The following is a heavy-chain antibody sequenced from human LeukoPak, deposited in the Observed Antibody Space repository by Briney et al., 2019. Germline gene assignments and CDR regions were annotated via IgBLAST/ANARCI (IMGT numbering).Heavy chain of an antibody. CDR2: ISGSGGNT. CDR1: GFTFSSYA. V-gene: IGHV3-23*01. Sequence: GGSLRLSCAASGFTFSSYAMSWVRQAPGKGLEWVSAISGSGGNTYYADSVKGRFTISRDNSKNTLYLQMNSLRAEDTAVYYCAKDRESSTVTNYYFDYWGQGTLVTVSS. J-gene: IGHJ4*02. CDR3: AKDRESSTVTNYYFDY. D-gene: IGHD4-17*01.